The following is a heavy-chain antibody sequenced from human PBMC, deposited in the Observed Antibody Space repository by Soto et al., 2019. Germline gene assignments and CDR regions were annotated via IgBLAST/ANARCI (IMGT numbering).Heavy chain of an antibody. CDR2: IIPIFGTA. V-gene: IGHV1-69*13. CDR3: ARAPGSHYNFLTVYYFGGSDP. CDR1: GGTFSSYA. Sequence: SVKVSCKASGGTFSSYAISWVRQAPGQGLEWMGRIIPIFGTANYAQKFQGRVTITADESTSTAYMELSSLRTEDTAVYYRARAPGSHYNFLTVYYFGGSDPGGRGTRVTVPS. J-gene: IGHJ5*02. D-gene: IGHD3-9*01.